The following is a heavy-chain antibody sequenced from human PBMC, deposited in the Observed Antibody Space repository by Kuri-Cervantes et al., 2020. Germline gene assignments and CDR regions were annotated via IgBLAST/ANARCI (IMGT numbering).Heavy chain of an antibody. CDR1: GFTFSSYA. V-gene: IGHV3-30-3*01. CDR3: ARDFEVGVVVVAKFDY. D-gene: IGHD2-15*01. CDR2: ISYDGSNK. Sequence: GESLKISCAASGFTFSSYAMHWVRQAPGKGLEWVAVISYDGSNKYYADSVKGRFTISRDNSKNTLYLQMNSLRAEDTAVYYCARDFEVGVVVVAKFDYWGQGPLVPVSS. J-gene: IGHJ4*02.